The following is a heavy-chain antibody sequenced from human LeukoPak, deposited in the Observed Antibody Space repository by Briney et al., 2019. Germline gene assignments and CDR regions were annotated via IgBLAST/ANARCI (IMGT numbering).Heavy chain of an antibody. CDR2: IYSSGST. D-gene: IGHD1-26*01. CDR1: GGTISRYY. J-gene: IGHJ4*02. CDR3: ARIVGASDY. V-gene: IGHV4-4*08. Sequence: SETLSLTCTVSGGTISRYYWSWIRQSPGKGLEWIGYIYSSGSTNSNPSLKSRVTISVDTSKNQFSLKLCSVTAADTAVYYCARIVGASDYWGQGTLVTVSS.